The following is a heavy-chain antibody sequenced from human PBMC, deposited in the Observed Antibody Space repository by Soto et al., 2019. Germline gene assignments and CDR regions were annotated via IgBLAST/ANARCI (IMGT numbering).Heavy chain of an antibody. CDR1: EYTLTELS. CDR2: FDPEDGET. Sequence: ASVKVSCKVSEYTLTELSMHWVRQAPGKGLEWMGGFDPEDGETIYAQKFQGRVTMTEDTSTDTAHMELSSLRSEDTAVYYRATSLITIFGVVRVFDPCGQGTLVTVSS. CDR3: ATSLITIFGVVRVFDP. J-gene: IGHJ5*02. V-gene: IGHV1-24*01. D-gene: IGHD3-3*01.